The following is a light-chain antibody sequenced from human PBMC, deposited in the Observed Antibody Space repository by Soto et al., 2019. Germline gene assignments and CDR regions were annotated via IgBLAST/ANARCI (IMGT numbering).Light chain of an antibody. Sequence: DIQMTQSPSTLSASVGDRVTITCRASQSIGSWLAWFQQKPGKAPKLLIYKASNLESGVPSRVSGSGYGTEFTLTISSLQPDDFATYYCQQYNSYWTFGQGTKVEIK. V-gene: IGKV1-5*03. CDR2: KAS. J-gene: IGKJ1*01. CDR1: QSIGSW. CDR3: QQYNSYWT.